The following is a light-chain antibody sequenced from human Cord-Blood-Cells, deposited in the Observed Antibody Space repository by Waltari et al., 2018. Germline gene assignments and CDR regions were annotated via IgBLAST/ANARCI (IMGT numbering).Light chain of an antibody. V-gene: IGLV2-23*01. Sequence: QSALTQSASVSGSPGPSITIPCTGTSRDVGSYTLVSWYHQHPGQAPKHMIYEGSKRPSGVSIRVSASKSGDTASLTISRLHAEDEADYYSCSYAGSSTGVFGGRTKLTVL. J-gene: IGLJ3*02. CDR1: SRDVGSYTL. CDR3: CSYAGSSTGV. CDR2: EGS.